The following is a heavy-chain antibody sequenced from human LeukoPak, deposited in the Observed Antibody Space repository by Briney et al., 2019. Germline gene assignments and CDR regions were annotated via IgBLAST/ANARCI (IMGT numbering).Heavy chain of an antibody. CDR1: GGTFSSYA. V-gene: IGHV1-69*13. CDR2: VIPIFGTA. J-gene: IGHJ3*02. D-gene: IGHD4-23*01. Sequence: GASVKVSCKASGGTFSSYAISWVRQAPGQGLEWMGGVIPIFGTANYAQKFQGRVTITADESTSTAYMELSSLRSEDTAVYYCARDFDYGGNHPGGAFDIWGQGTMVAVSS. CDR3: ARDFDYGGNHPGGAFDI.